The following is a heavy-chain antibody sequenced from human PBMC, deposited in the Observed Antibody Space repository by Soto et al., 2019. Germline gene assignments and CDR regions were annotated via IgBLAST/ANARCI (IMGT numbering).Heavy chain of an antibody. V-gene: IGHV4-39*02. CDR3: ASYIAARSGSVDY. CDR2: IYYSGST. CDR1: GGSISSNSYY. Sequence: SETLSLTCTVSGGSISSNSYYWGCIRQPPGKGLEWIGSIYYSGSTYYNPSLKSRVTISVDTSKSHFSLKLSSVTAADTAVYYCASYIAARSGSVDYWGQGTMVTVYS. J-gene: IGHJ4*02. D-gene: IGHD6-6*01.